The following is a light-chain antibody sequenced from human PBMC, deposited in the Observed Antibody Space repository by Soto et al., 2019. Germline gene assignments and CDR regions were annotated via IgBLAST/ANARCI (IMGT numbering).Light chain of an antibody. CDR1: SSDVGSYDL. CDR3: CSYATTTL. V-gene: IGLV2-23*02. CDR2: EVN. J-gene: IGLJ2*01. Sequence: QSVLTRPASVSGSPGQSITISCTGTSSDVGSYDLVSWYQQHPGNAPKLMIYEVNKRPSGVSNRFSGSKSGNTASLTISGLQAEDEADYYCCSYATTTLFGGGTKVTVL.